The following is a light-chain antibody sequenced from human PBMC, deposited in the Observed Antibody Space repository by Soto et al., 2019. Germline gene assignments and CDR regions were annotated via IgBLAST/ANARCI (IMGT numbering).Light chain of an antibody. V-gene: IGKV3-20*01. J-gene: IGKJ4*01. CDR3: QQYGASPLT. CDR1: QSVTNTY. Sequence: EIVLTQSPGSLSLSPGERVTLSCRASQSVTNTYLAWYQQKPGQAPRLLIYDVSKRATGIPDRFSGSGSGTDFTLTITSLEPTDFAVYFCQQYGASPLTFGGGTKLEI. CDR2: DVS.